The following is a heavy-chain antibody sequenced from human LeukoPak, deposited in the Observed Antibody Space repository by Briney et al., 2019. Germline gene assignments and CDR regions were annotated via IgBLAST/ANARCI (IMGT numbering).Heavy chain of an antibody. J-gene: IGHJ3*02. CDR2: IYYSGST. CDR1: GGSISSYY. CDR3: ARVASFAYCSGGSCYSVGAFDI. V-gene: IGHV4-59*01. Sequence: SETLSLTCTVSGGSISSYYWSWIRQPPGKGLEWIGYIYYSGSTNYNPSLKSRVTISVDTSKNQFSLKLSSVTAADTAVYYCARVASFAYCSGGSCYSVGAFDIWGQGTMVTVSS. D-gene: IGHD2-15*01.